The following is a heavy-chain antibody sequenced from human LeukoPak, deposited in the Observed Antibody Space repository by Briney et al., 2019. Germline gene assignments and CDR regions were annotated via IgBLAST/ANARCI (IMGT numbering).Heavy chain of an antibody. CDR1: GGSISSYY. CDR2: ISYSGST. J-gene: IGHJ2*01. Sequence: SETLSLTCTVSGGSISSYYWSWIRQPPGKGLEWIGYISYSGSTSHNPSLKSRVTISVDTSKNQFSLNLSSLTAADTAVYYCARDIDPGSWYFDLWGRGNPVTVSS. V-gene: IGHV4-59*01. CDR3: ARDIDPGSWYFDL. D-gene: IGHD1-26*01.